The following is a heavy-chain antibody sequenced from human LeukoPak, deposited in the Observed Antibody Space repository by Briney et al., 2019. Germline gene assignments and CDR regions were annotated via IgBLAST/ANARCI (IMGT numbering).Heavy chain of an antibody. V-gene: IGHV4-61*02. CDR2: IYTTGNT. Sequence: PSQTLSLTCTKSGGSISSDDYYWNWIRQPAGRGLEWIGRIYTTGNTMYNPSLESRVSMSIDTSKNQVSLKVKSVTAADTAVYYCARGGTLFTFFDSWGQGTLVTVSS. CDR1: GGSISSDDYY. J-gene: IGHJ4*02. CDR3: ARGGTLFTFFDS.